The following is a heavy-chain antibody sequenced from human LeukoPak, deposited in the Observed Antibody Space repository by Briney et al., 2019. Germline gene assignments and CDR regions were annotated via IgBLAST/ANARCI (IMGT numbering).Heavy chain of an antibody. CDR2: IYYSGIT. J-gene: IGHJ4*02. CDR1: GGSISSSSYY. V-gene: IGHV4-39*07. D-gene: IGHD6-19*01. Sequence: SEALSLTCTVSGGSISSSSYYWGWIRQPPGKGLEWIGSIYYSGITYYNPSLKSRVTISVDTSKNQFSLKLSSVTAADTAVYYCARSAVAAPQGFDYWGQGTLVTVSS. CDR3: ARSAVAAPQGFDY.